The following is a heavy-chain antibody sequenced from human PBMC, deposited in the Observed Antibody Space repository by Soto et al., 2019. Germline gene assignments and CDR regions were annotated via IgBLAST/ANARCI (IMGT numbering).Heavy chain of an antibody. V-gene: IGHV4-59*08. CDR3: ARLWGCSVDY. J-gene: IGHJ4*02. CDR2: IYYSGST. D-gene: IGHD3-16*01. CDR1: GGSISSYY. Sequence: QVQLQESGPGLVKPSETLSLTCTVSGGSISSYYWSWIRQPPGKGLEWFGYIYYSGSTNYNPSLKSSVTIAVDTSKNPFSLKLSSVTAAATAVYYCARLWGCSVDYWGQGTLVTVSS.